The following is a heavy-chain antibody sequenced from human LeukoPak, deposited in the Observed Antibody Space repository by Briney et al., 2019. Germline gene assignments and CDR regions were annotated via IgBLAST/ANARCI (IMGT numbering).Heavy chain of an antibody. D-gene: IGHD3-16*02. CDR2: ISGSGGST. J-gene: IGHJ4*02. Sequence: PGGSLRLSCAASGFTFSSYAMGWVRQAPGKGLEWVSAISGSGGSTYYADSVKGRFTISRDNSKNTLYLQMNSLRAEDTAVYYCAKALYVWGSYRNSYYFDYWGQGTLVTVSS. CDR1: GFTFSSYA. CDR3: AKALYVWGSYRNSYYFDY. V-gene: IGHV3-23*01.